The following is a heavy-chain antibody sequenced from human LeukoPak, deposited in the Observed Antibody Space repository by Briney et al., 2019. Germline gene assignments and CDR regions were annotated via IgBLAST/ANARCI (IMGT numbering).Heavy chain of an antibody. V-gene: IGHV3-30*02. Sequence: PGGSLRLSCAASGFTFSSYGMHWVRQAPGKGLEWVAFIRYDGSNKYYADSVKGRFTISRDNSKNTLYLQMNSLRAEDTAVYYCAKDARVSSGWYLYYFDYWGQGTLVTVSS. CDR3: AKDARVSSGWYLYYFDY. CDR1: GFTFSSYG. CDR2: IRYDGSNK. J-gene: IGHJ4*02. D-gene: IGHD6-19*01.